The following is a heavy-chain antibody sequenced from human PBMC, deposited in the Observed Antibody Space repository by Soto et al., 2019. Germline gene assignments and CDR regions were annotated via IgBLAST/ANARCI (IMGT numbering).Heavy chain of an antibody. D-gene: IGHD3-10*01. CDR2: IYHDGDT. CDR1: GYSITNGYQ. J-gene: IGHJ5*02. V-gene: IGHV4-38-2*02. CDR3: ARDFYGQRAAGWFDP. Sequence: SETLSLTCAVSGYSITNGYQWGWIRRPPGKGPEWIGSIYHDGDTRYNPSLESRVTISVDTSKNHFSLKLNSVTVADTAMYYCARDFYGQRAAGWFDPWGQGXLVTVSS.